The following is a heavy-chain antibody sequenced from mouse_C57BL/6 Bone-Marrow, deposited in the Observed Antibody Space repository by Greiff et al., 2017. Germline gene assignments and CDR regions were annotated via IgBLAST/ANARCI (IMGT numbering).Heavy chain of an antibody. CDR3: ASRRYCYFDV. Sequence: VQLQQPGAELVMPGASVKLSCKASGYTFTSYWMHWVKQRPGQGLEWIGEIDPSDSYTNYNQKFKGKSTLTVDKSSSTAYMQLSSLTSEDSAVYYCASRRYCYFDVWGTGTAVTVSS. J-gene: IGHJ1*03. CDR1: GYTFTSYW. V-gene: IGHV1-69*01. CDR2: IDPSDSYT.